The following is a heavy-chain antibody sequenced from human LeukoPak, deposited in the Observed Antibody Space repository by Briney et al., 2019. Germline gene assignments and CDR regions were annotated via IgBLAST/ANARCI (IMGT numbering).Heavy chain of an antibody. Sequence: GGSLRLSCAVSGFTFSNYDMHWVRQAPGKGLEWVAVIWYDGSNKYYVDSVKGRFTISRDNSKNTLYLQMKTLRAEDTAVYYCARDPGGVVYFDYWGQGTLVTVSS. J-gene: IGHJ4*02. CDR2: IWYDGSNK. CDR1: GFTFSNYD. V-gene: IGHV3-33*01. D-gene: IGHD2-8*01. CDR3: ARDPGGVVYFDY.